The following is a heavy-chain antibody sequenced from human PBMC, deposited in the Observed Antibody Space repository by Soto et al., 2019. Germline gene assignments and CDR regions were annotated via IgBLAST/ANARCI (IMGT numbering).Heavy chain of an antibody. CDR1: GSTFRSYG. CDR3: ARDYINSASVAPY. CDR2: ISAYNGNT. Sequence: ASVNLSRKASGSTFRSYGIIWVRQAPGQGLEWMGWISAYNGNTNYAQKLQGRVTMTTDTSTSTAYMELRSLRSDDTAVYYCARDYINSASVAPYWGQGNLVTVSA. J-gene: IGHJ4*02. D-gene: IGHD2-15*01. V-gene: IGHV1-18*04.